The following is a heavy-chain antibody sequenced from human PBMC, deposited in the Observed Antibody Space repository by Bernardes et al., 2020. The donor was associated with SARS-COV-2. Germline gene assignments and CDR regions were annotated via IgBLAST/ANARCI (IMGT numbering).Heavy chain of an antibody. D-gene: IGHD3-3*01. J-gene: IGHJ5*02. CDR2: INIVVGT. Sequence: GGSLRLCCVSLGFIFSSYAMSWVRHQPRKWMQSVSSINIVVGTYYADSVKGRFTISRDNSKNTLYLQMNSLRAEDTAVYDCAKFEKTDFLEWYGWFDPWGQGTLVTVSS. CDR3: AKFEKTDFLEWYGWFDP. V-gene: IGHV3-23*01. CDR1: GFIFSSYA.